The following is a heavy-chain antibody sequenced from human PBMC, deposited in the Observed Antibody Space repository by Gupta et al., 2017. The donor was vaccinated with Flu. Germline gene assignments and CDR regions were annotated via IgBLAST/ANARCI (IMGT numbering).Heavy chain of an antibody. D-gene: IGHD2-2*01. J-gene: IGHJ4*02. Sequence: SWIRQPPGKGLEWIGEINHSGSTNYNPSLKSRVTISVDTSKNQFSLKVNSVTAADTAVYFCARVRYQLHHNSWGQGTLVTVSS. CDR3: ARVRYQLHHNS. V-gene: IGHV4-34*01. CDR2: INHSGST.